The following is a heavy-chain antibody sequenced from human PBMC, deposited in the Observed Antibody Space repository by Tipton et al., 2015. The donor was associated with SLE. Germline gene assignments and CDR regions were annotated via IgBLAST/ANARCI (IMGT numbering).Heavy chain of an antibody. Sequence: QSGPEVKKPGASVKVSCKASGYTFTGYYMHWVRQAPGQGLEWMGWINPNSGGTNYAQKFQGRVTMTRDTSISTAYMELSRLRSDDTAVYYCARDPSNYYDSSGYLDYWGQGTLVTVSS. CDR2: INPNSGGT. CDR1: GYTFTGYY. D-gene: IGHD3-22*01. J-gene: IGHJ4*02. V-gene: IGHV1-2*02. CDR3: ARDPSNYYDSSGYLDY.